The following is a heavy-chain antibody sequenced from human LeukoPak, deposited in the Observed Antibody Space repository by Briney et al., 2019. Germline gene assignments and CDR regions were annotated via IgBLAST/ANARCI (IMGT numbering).Heavy chain of an antibody. V-gene: IGHV4-39*07. J-gene: IGHJ3*02. CDR2: VYYTGST. CDR3: ARYGLLRLSEINGFDI. Sequence: SETLSLTCTVSGGSISSSIHYWNWIRQPPGEGLEWIGSVYYTGSTYYNPSLKSRVTLSLEPSKRQLSLRLSSVTAADTAVYYCARYGLLRLSEINGFDIWGQGTMVTVSS. CDR1: GGSISSSIHY. D-gene: IGHD5-18*01.